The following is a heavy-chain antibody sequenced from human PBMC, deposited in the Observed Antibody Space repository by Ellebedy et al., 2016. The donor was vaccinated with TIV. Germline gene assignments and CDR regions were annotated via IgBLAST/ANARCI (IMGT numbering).Heavy chain of an antibody. D-gene: IGHD4-23*01. CDR2: ISYDGSNK. Sequence: GESLKISCAASGFTFSSYAMHWVRQAPGKGLEWVAVISYDGSNKYYADSVRGRFTISRDCSKNTLYLQMNSLRAEDTAVYYCARGGYGGFDYWGQGTLVTVSS. CDR3: ARGGYGGFDY. CDR1: GFTFSSYA. J-gene: IGHJ4*02. V-gene: IGHV3-30*14.